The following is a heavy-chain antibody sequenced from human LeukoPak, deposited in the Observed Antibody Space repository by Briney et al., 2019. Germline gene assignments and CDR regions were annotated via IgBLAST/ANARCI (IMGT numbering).Heavy chain of an antibody. J-gene: IGHJ4*02. CDR2: IKQDESEK. CDR1: RFTFSSFW. D-gene: IGHD3-10*01. Sequence: PGGSLRLSRVASRFTFSSFWMSWVRQAPGKGLEWVANIKQDESEKYYVDSVKGRFTISRDNAQNSLYLQMDSLRAEDTAMYYCARGSSSRNVGYFDYWGQGTLVTVSS. CDR3: ARGSSSRNVGYFDY. V-gene: IGHV3-7*04.